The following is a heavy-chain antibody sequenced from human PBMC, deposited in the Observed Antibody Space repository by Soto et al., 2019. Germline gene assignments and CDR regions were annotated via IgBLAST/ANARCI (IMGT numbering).Heavy chain of an antibody. CDR3: AYSNYGSFDP. Sequence: QVQLVQSGAEVKKPGASVKVSCKASGYTFTSYGISWLRQAPGQGLEWMGWISAYNGNTNYAQKLQXXVXMXKDTSTSTAYMELRSLRSDDTAVYYCAYSNYGSFDPWGQGTLVTVSS. CDR2: ISAYNGNT. V-gene: IGHV1-18*01. D-gene: IGHD4-4*01. CDR1: GYTFTSYG. J-gene: IGHJ5*02.